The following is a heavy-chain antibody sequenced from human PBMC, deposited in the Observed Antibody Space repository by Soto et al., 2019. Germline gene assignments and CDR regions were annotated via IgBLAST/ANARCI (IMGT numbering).Heavy chain of an antibody. CDR1: GGSISSSNW. CDR2: IYHSGST. CDR3: ASYVDTAMVTSVDFDY. V-gene: IGHV4-4*02. Sequence: SSETLSLTCAVSGGSISSSNWWSWVRQPPGKGLEWIGEIYHSGSTNYNPSLKSRVTISVDKSKNQFSLKLSSVTAADTAVYYCASYVDTAMVTSVDFDYWGQGTLVTVSS. D-gene: IGHD5-18*01. J-gene: IGHJ4*02.